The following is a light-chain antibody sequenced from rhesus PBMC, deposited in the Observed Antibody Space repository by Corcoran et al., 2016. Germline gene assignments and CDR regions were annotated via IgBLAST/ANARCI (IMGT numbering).Light chain of an antibody. CDR2: DVT. CDR3: NSFSDTNTYI. Sequence: QTALTQPPSVSGSPGQTVTISFTGSDHDVGAFDYVSWYQQHPDTAPKLIIYDVTKRPSGVSDRFSASKAGSTVSLTISGLQAEDEGFYYCNSFSDTNTYIFGGGTRLTVL. V-gene: IGLV2-23*01. J-gene: IGLJ1*01. CDR1: DHDVGAFDY.